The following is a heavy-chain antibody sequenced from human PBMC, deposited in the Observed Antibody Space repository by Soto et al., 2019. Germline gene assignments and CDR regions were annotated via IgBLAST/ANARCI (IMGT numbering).Heavy chain of an antibody. CDR2: IRGSGTTP. D-gene: IGHD3-10*01. V-gene: IGHV3-48*04. CDR1: GFSFSSFS. J-gene: IGHJ4*02. CDR3: ARLGDYGSGSY. Sequence: EVHLVESGGDLEPPGGSLRLSCAASGFSFSSFSMNWVRQAPGKGLEWVSYIRGSGTTPYYADSVKGRFTISGDNAKNSLYLQMNSLQAEDTAVYYCARLGDYGSGSYWGQGTLVTVSS.